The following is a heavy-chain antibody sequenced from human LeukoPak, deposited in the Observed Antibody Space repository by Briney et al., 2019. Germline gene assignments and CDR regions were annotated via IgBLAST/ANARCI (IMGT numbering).Heavy chain of an antibody. CDR3: ARVIKANYYGSGLYYYYDMDV. D-gene: IGHD3-10*01. Sequence: SETLSLTCAVYGGSFSGYYWSWIRQPPGKGLEWIGEINHSGSTNYNPSLKSRVTISVDTSKNQFSLKLSSVTAADTAVYYCARVIKANYYGSGLYYYYDMDVWGQGTTVTVSS. CDR2: INHSGST. J-gene: IGHJ6*02. CDR1: GGSFSGYY. V-gene: IGHV4-34*01.